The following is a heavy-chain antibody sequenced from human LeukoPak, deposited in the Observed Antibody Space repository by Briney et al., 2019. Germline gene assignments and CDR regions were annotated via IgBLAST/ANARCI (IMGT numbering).Heavy chain of an antibody. CDR2: IRQDGSEA. V-gene: IGHV3-7*03. CDR1: GFTFSNYW. J-gene: IGHJ3*02. D-gene: IGHD3-10*01. Sequence: GGSLRLSCAASGFTFSNYWMSWVRQAPGKGLEWVANIRQDGSEAYYADSVKGRFTISRDNAKNSLYVQMNSLRVEDTAVYYCAGEYGSGRGAHSRDDTFDIWGQGTMVTVSS. CDR3: AGEYGSGRGAHSRDDTFDI.